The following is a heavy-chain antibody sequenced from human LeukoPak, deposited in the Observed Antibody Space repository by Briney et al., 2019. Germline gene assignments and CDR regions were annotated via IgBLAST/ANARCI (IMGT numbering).Heavy chain of an antibody. V-gene: IGHV3-21*01. CDR2: ISSSSSYI. J-gene: IGHJ4*02. Sequence: GGSLRLSCAASGFTFSSYWMHWVRQAPGKGLVWVSSISSSSSYIYYADSVKGRFTISRDNAKNSLYLQMNSLRAEDTAVYYCARDGYYYDSSGLDYWGQGTLVTASS. CDR1: GFTFSSYW. D-gene: IGHD3-22*01. CDR3: ARDGYYYDSSGLDY.